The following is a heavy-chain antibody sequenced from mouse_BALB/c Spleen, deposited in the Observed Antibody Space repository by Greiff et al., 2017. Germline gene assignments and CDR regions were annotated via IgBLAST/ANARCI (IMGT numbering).Heavy chain of an antibody. D-gene: IGHD1-1*01. Sequence: VKLVESGAELMKPGASVKISCKATGYTFSSYWIEWVKQRPGHGLEWIGEILPGSGSTNYNEKFKGKATFTADTTSNTAYMQLSSLTSEDSAVYYCARLLRFYYFDYWGQGTTLTVSS. J-gene: IGHJ2*01. CDR2: ILPGSGST. CDR3: ARLLRFYYFDY. V-gene: IGHV1-9*01. CDR1: GYTFSSYW.